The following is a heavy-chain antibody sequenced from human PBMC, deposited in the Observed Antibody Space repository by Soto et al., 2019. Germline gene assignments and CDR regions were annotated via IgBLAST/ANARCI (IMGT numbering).Heavy chain of an antibody. CDR1: GFSFSTYA. J-gene: IGHJ5*02. D-gene: IGHD2-2*01. CDR2: ISAGGGNT. V-gene: IGHV3-23*01. CDR3: AKHSEYQLLSWLDP. Sequence: EVQLLESGGGLVQPGGSLRLSCAASGFSFSTYARSWVRQAPGKGLGWVSGISAGGGNTYYADSVRGRFTISRDNSKNTVDLQISSLRAEDTGLYYCAKHSEYQLLSWLDPWGLGTLFTVSS.